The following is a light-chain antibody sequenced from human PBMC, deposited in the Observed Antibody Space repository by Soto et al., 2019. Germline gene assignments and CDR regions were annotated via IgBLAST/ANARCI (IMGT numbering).Light chain of an antibody. CDR3: SSYTSSSTLLYV. J-gene: IGLJ1*01. CDR2: DVS. V-gene: IGLV2-14*01. Sequence: QSVLTQPASVSGSPGQSITISCTGTSSDVVGYNYVSWYQQHPGKAPKLMIYDVSTRPSGVSNRFSGSKSGNTASLTISGLQAEDEADYYCSSYTSSSTLLYVFGTGTKVTVL. CDR1: SSDVVGYNY.